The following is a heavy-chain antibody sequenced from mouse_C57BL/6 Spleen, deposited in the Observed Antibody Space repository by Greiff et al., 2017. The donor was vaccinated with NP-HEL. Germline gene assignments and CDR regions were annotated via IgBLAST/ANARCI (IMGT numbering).Heavy chain of an antibody. J-gene: IGHJ4*01. CDR2: IRSKSNNYAT. CDR3: SSGNYYAMDY. D-gene: IGHD3-2*02. Sequence: EVKLEESGGGLVQPKGSLKLSCAASGFSFNTYAMNWVRQAPGKGLEWVARIRSKSNNYATYYADSVKDRFTISRDDSESMLYLQMNNLKTEDTAMYYCSSGNYYAMDYWGQGTSVTVSS. V-gene: IGHV10-1*01. CDR1: GFSFNTYA.